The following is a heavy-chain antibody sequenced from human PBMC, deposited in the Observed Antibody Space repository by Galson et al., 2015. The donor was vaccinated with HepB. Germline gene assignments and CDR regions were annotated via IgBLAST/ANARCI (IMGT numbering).Heavy chain of an antibody. J-gene: IGHJ4*02. V-gene: IGHV3-53*01. CDR3: AQLGTGY. CDR2: IHGGNNR. D-gene: IGHD7-27*01. Sequence: SLRLSCAASGFSIRSHYMNWVRQAPGKGLEWVSVIHGGNNRYYADPVKGRLPMFRDDSINTLYLQMNSLRAEDTAVYYCAQLGTGYWGQGTPVTVSS. CDR1: GFSIRSHY.